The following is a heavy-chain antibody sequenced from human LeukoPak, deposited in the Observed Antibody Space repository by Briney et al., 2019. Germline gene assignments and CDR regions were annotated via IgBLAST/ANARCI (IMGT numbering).Heavy chain of an antibody. V-gene: IGHV3-49*03. CDR2: IRSKAYGGTT. D-gene: IGHD4-17*01. Sequence: PGGSLRLSCTASGFTFGDYAMSWSRQAPGKGLEWVGFIRSKAYGGTTEYAASVKGRFTISRDDSKSIAYLQMNSLKTEDTAVYYCTRILGTVTTKQFDNWGQGTLVTVSS. J-gene: IGHJ4*02. CDR1: GFTFGDYA. CDR3: TRILGTVTTKQFDN.